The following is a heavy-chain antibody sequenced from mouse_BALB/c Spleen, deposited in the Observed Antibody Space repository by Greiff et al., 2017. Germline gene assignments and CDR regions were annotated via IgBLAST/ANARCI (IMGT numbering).Heavy chain of an antibody. Sequence: QVQLKQSGPGLVAPSQSLSITCTVSGFPLTSYDISWIRQPPGKGLEWLGVIWTGGGTNYNSAFMSRLSISKDNSKSQVFLKMNSLQTDDTAIYYCVRALDYWGQGTSVTVSS. V-gene: IGHV2-9-2*01. J-gene: IGHJ4*01. CDR3: VRALDY. CDR1: GFPLTSYD. CDR2: IWTGGGT.